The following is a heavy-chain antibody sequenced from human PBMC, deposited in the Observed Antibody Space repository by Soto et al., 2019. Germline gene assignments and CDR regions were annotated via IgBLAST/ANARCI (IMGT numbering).Heavy chain of an antibody. J-gene: IGHJ6*02. CDR1: GYTFTGYY. CDR3: AREVAAAGYYGMDV. V-gene: IGHV1-2*04. Sequence: GASVKVSCKASGYTFTGYYMHWVRQAPGQGLEWMGWINPNSGGTNYAQKFQGWVTMTRDTSISTAYMELSRLRSDDTAVYYCAREVAAAGYYGMDVWGQGTTVTVSS. CDR2: INPNSGGT. D-gene: IGHD6-13*01.